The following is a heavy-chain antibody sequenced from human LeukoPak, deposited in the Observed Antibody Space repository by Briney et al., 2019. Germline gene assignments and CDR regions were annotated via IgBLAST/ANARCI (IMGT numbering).Heavy chain of an antibody. J-gene: IGHJ6*04. CDR3: ARGFPYYYGSGSSYYYYYYGMDV. CDR1: GGTFSSYA. V-gene: IGHV1-69*06. CDR2: IIPIFGTA. Sequence: SVKVSCKASGGTFSSYAISWVRQAPGQGLEWMGGIIPIFGTANYAQKFQGRVTITADKSTSTAYMELSSLRPEDTAVYYCARGFPYYYGSGSSYYYYYYGMDVWGKGTTVTVSS. D-gene: IGHD3-10*01.